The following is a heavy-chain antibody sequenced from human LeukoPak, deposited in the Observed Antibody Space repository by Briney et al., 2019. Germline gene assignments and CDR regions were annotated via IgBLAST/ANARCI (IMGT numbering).Heavy chain of an antibody. CDR3: AVDYDTDFY. Sequence: TSVRVSCKASGFAFTSSAMQWVRQARGQRLEWIGWIVVGSGNTNYAQKFQERVTITRDMSTSTAYMELSSLRPEDTAVYYCAVDYDTDFYWGQGTLVTVSS. CDR2: IVVGSGNT. J-gene: IGHJ4*02. CDR1: GFAFTSSA. D-gene: IGHD3-9*01. V-gene: IGHV1-58*02.